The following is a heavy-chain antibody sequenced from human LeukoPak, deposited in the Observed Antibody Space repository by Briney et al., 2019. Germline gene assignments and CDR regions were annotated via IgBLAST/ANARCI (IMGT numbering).Heavy chain of an antibody. Sequence: GGSLRLSCAASGFTFSSYGMHWVRQAPGKGLEWVAVISYDGSNKYYADSVKGRFTISRDNSKNTLYLQMNSLRAEDTAVYYCARDRGAAALFDYWGQGTLVTVSS. J-gene: IGHJ4*02. CDR3: ARDRGAAALFDY. CDR2: ISYDGSNK. D-gene: IGHD6-13*01. CDR1: GFTFSSYG. V-gene: IGHV3-30*03.